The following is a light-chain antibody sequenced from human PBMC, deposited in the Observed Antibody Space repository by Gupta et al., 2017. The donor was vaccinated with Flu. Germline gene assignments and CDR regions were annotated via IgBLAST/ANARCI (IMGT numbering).Light chain of an antibody. J-gene: IGLJ3*02. CDR3: GTWDSSLRGV. Sequence: QSVLTQPPSVSAAPGQKVTISCSGSSSNIGDNYVSWYQQLPGTAPKPLIYENNKRPSGIPDRFSGSKSGTSATLGITGLQTGDEADYYCGTWDSSLRGVFGGGTKLTVL. V-gene: IGLV1-51*02. CDR1: SSNIGDNY. CDR2: ENN.